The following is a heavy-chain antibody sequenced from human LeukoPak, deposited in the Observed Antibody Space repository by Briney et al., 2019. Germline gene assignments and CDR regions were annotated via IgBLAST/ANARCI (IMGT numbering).Heavy chain of an antibody. V-gene: IGHV1-2*06. D-gene: IGHD7-27*01. Sequence: GASVKVSCKSSGYTFIDYYIHWVRQAPGQGLERMGRINPNSGGTNSAQTFQGRVTMTRDTSISTAYMELNRLTSDDTAVYYCARDLPSTPNWELDYWGQGTLVTVSS. CDR2: INPNSGGT. CDR3: ARDLPSTPNWELDY. J-gene: IGHJ4*02. CDR1: GYTFIDYY.